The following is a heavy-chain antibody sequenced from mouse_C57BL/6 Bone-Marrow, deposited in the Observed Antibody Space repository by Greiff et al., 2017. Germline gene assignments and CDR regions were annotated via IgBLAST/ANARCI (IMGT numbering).Heavy chain of an antibody. V-gene: IGHV1-69*01. D-gene: IGHD2-5*01. CDR2: IDPSDSYT. J-gene: IGHJ4*01. Sequence: QVQLQQPGAELVMPGASVKLSCKASGYTFTSYWMHWVKQRPGQGLEWIGEIDPSDSYTNYNHKFKGKSTLTVDKSYSAAYMQLSSLTSEDSAVYYCARPAYYSKFYAMVYWGQGTSVTVSS. CDR1: GYTFTSYW. CDR3: ARPAYYSKFYAMVY.